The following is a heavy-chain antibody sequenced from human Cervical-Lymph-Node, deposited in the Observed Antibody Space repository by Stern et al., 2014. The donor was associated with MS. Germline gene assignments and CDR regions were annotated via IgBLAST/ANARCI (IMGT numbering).Heavy chain of an antibody. CDR3: ARHDQFLGGMDV. CDR2: VYYTGTP. D-gene: IGHD3-3*01. J-gene: IGHJ6*02. Sequence: QVQLQESGPGLVKPSETLSLTCTVSGASVSSGSYYWGWIRQSPGKRLEXIGYVYYTGTPYSNPSLSSRVTISIDTSNNHFFLHLTSGTATDTAVYYCARHDQFLGGMDVWGQGTTVTVSS. CDR1: GASVSSGSYY. V-gene: IGHV4-39*01.